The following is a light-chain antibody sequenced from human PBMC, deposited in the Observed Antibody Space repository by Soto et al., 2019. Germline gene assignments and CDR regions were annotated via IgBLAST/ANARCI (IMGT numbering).Light chain of an antibody. CDR3: QQYESYSPLT. CDR1: QDIGTY. J-gene: IGKJ4*01. Sequence: AIRMTQSPSSFSASTGDRVSISFLATQDIGTYLAWYQQIPGKAPKLLIYDASTLQSGVPSRFSGRRSGTEFTLTIAGLQPEDFATYYCQQYESYSPLTFGGGTKVDIK. CDR2: DAS. V-gene: IGKV1-8*01.